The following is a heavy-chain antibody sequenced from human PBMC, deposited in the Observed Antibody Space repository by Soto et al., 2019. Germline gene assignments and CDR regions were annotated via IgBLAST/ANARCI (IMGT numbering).Heavy chain of an antibody. CDR3: ARAKGYYYDSSGPREAFDY. V-gene: IGHV4-31*03. J-gene: IGHJ4*02. D-gene: IGHD3-22*01. CDR1: GGSISSGGYY. CDR2: IYYSGST. Sequence: QVQLQESGPGLVKPSQTLSLTCTVSGGSISSGGYYWSWIRQHPGKGLGWIGYIYYSGSTYYNPSLKSRVTISVDTSKNQFSLKLSSVTAADTAVYYCARAKGYYYDSSGPREAFDYWGQGTLVTVSS.